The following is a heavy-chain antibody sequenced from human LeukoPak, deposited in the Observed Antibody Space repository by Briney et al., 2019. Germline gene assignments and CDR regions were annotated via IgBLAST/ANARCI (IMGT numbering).Heavy chain of an antibody. CDR2: TSSDLNVK. D-gene: IGHD3-10*01. J-gene: IGHJ4*02. CDR3: AREGYYGSGSPPSLYFDY. CDR1: GITFSNYA. V-gene: IGHV3-30*03. Sequence: GGSLRLSCVASGITFSNYAVSWVRQAPGKGLEWVAVTSSDLNVKLYADSVKGRFTISRDNSRSTLYLQMNSLRPEDTAIYYCAREGYYGSGSPPSLYFDYWGQGTLVTVSS.